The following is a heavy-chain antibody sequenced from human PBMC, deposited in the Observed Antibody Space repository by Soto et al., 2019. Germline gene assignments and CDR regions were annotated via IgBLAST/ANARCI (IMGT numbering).Heavy chain of an antibody. V-gene: IGHV3-20*01. D-gene: IGHD2-2*01. CDR1: GFTFDDYG. CDR3: ARTDCSSTSCYLFDY. CDR2: INWNGGST. Sequence: GGSLRLSCAASGFTFDDYGMSWVRQAPGKGLEWVSGINWNGGSTGYADSVKGRFTISRDNAKNSLYLQMNSLRAEDTALYHCARTDCSSTSCYLFDYWGQGTLVTVSS. J-gene: IGHJ4*02.